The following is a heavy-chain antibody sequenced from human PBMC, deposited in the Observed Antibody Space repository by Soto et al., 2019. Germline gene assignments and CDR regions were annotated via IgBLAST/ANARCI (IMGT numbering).Heavy chain of an antibody. Sequence: QVQLVQSGAELKKPGASVKVSCKASGYTFTNHGISWVRQAPGQGLEWVGWVSGYNDKTKSAQKFQGRVTMTTDTSTNTAYMELRSLRSDDTAVHFCARDFYPVAYFFDYWGQGTLVTVSS. V-gene: IGHV1-18*04. CDR2: VSGYNDKT. CDR1: GYTFTNHG. J-gene: IGHJ4*02. CDR3: ARDFYPVAYFFDY. D-gene: IGHD2-21*01.